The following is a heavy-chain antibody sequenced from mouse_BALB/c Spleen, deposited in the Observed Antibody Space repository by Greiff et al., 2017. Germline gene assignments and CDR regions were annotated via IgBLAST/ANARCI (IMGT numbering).Heavy chain of an antibody. CDR2: IYPGDGST. D-gene: IGHD1-1*01. CDR3: ARGGTVSMDY. Sequence: QVQLQQSGPELVKPGASVKISCKASGYTFTSYDINWVKQRPGQGLEWIGWIYPGDGSTKYNEKFKGKATLTADKSSSTAYMQLSSLTSENSAVYFCARGGTVSMDYWGQGTSVTVSS. V-gene: IGHV1S56*01. J-gene: IGHJ4*01. CDR1: GYTFTSYD.